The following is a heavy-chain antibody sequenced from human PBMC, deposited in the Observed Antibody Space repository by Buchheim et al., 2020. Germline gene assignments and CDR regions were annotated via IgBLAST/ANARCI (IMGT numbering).Heavy chain of an antibody. CDR2: IKKDESEK. V-gene: IGHV3-7*01. D-gene: IGHD2-21*02. J-gene: IGHJ4*02. CDR1: GFTFSTYW. Sequence: EVQLFESGGDLVQPGKSLRLSCAASGFTFSTYWMSWVRQAPGKGLEWVANIKKDESEKYYVDSVEGRFTISRDNAKNTLYLQMNSLTADDTGVYYCARGLSVVTARDYFDSWGQGT. CDR3: ARGLSVVTARDYFDS.